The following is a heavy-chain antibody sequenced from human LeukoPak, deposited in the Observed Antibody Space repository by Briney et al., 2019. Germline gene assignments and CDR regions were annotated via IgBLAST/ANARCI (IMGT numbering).Heavy chain of an antibody. CDR3: ARDYGDYFDY. Sequence: SSETLSLTCAVYGGSFSGYYWSWIRQPPGKGLEWIGYIYYSGSTNYNPSLKSRVIISVDTSKNQFSLKLSSVAAADTAVYYCARDYGDYFDYWGQGTLVTVSS. CDR1: GGSFSGYY. V-gene: IGHV4-59*01. J-gene: IGHJ4*02. D-gene: IGHD4-17*01. CDR2: IYYSGST.